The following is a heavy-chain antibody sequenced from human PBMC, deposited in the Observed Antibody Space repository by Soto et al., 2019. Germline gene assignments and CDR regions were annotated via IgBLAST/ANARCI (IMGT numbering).Heavy chain of an antibody. Sequence: ASVKGSCKVSGYTLTELSMHWVRQAPGKGLEWMGGFDPEDGETIYAQKFQGRVTMTEDTSTDTAYMELSSLRSEDTAIYYCARETLESDFWSGPFDHWGRGILVTVSS. D-gene: IGHD3-3*01. CDR3: ARETLESDFWSGPFDH. CDR2: FDPEDGET. V-gene: IGHV1-24*01. CDR1: GYTLTELS. J-gene: IGHJ4*02.